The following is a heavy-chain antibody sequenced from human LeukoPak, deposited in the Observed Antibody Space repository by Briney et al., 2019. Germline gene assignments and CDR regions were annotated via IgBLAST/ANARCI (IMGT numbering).Heavy chain of an antibody. CDR3: ARGRRRSSGWYEEYYGMDV. D-gene: IGHD6-19*01. CDR1: GYTFTSYD. Sequence: ASVKVSCKASGYTFTSYDINWVRQATGQGLEWMGWMNPNSGNTGYAQKFQGRVTMTRNTSISTAYMELSSLRSEDTAVYYCARGRRRSSGWYEEYYGMDVWGQGTTVTVSS. J-gene: IGHJ6*02. V-gene: IGHV1-8*01. CDR2: MNPNSGNT.